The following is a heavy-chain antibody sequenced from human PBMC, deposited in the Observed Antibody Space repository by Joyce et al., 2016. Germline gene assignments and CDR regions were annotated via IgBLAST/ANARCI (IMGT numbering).Heavy chain of an antibody. V-gene: IGHV4-31*03. CDR2: IYYSGSA. CDR3: ARARLKDYDDSSGYHSENWFDP. CDR1: GGSVSSGGHY. J-gene: IGHJ5*02. D-gene: IGHD3-22*01. Sequence: QVQLQESSPGLVKASQTLSLTCTVSGGSVSSGGHYWSWIRQLPGKGLEWIGYIYYSGSAYYNLSLKSRITISLDTSKNQFSLTLRSVTAADTAVYYCARARLKDYDDSSGYHSENWFDPWGQGTLVTVSS.